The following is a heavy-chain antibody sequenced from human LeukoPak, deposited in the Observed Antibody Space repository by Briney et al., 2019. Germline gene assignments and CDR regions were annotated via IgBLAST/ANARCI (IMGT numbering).Heavy chain of an antibody. Sequence: ASVKVSCKASGYTFTSYGISWVRQAPGQGLEWMGWIKPNSGGTNYAQKFQGRVTMTRDTSISTAYMELSRLRSDDTAVYYCARGPHGRIYDILTGFDYWGQGTLVTVSS. V-gene: IGHV1-2*02. J-gene: IGHJ4*02. CDR1: GYTFTSYG. CDR3: ARGPHGRIYDILTGFDY. D-gene: IGHD3-9*01. CDR2: IKPNSGGT.